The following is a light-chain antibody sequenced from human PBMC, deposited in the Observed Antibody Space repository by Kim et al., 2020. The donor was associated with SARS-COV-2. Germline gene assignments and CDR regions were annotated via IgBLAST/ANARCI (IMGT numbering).Light chain of an antibody. Sequence: SSELTQDPAVSVALGQTVRITCQGHILKNFYASWYQQKPGQAPVLVIYATHNRPSGVPDRFSGSSSGDTASLTITGAQAEDEADYYCNTRDSSGNHLFDGGTKLTVL. CDR3: NTRDSSGNHL. CDR1: ILKNFY. J-gene: IGLJ3*02. V-gene: IGLV3-19*01. CDR2: ATH.